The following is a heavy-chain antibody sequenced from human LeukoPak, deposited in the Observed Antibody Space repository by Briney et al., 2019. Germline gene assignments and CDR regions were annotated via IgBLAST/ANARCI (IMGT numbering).Heavy chain of an antibody. CDR2: ISGSGGST. J-gene: IGHJ3*02. V-gene: IGHV3-23*01. CDR1: GFTFTSYA. D-gene: IGHD7-27*01. CDR3: AKLLTGDDAFDI. Sequence: GGSLRLSCAASGFTFTSYAMSWVRQAPGKGLEWVSTISGSGGSTYYADSVKGRFTISRDSSRNTLYLQMSSLRADDTAVYYCAKLLTGDDAFDIWGQGTMVTVSS.